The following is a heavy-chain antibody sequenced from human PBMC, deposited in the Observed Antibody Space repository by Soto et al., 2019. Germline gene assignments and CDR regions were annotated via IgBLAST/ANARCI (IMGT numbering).Heavy chain of an antibody. CDR3: ASRYITIFGVGYGMDV. Sequence: VQLVESGGGLVQPGGSLRLSCAASGFTFSSYEMNWVRQAPGKGLEWVSYISSSGSTIYYADSVKGRFTISRDNAKNSLYLQMNSLRAEDTAVYYCASRYITIFGVGYGMDVWGQGTTVTVSS. CDR2: ISSSGSTI. D-gene: IGHD3-3*01. V-gene: IGHV3-48*03. J-gene: IGHJ6*02. CDR1: GFTFSSYE.